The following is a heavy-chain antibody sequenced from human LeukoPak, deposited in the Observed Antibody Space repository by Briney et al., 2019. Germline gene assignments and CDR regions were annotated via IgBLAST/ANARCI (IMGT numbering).Heavy chain of an antibody. CDR1: GGSVNSGSYY. Sequence: SETLSLTCTVSGGSVNSGSYYWNWIRQPPGKGLEWIGYISYSGSTNYNPSVKSRVTISVDTSKNQFSLNLSSVTAADTAVYYCARESPYYGSGSRDNWFDPWGQGTLVTVSS. CDR2: ISYSGST. D-gene: IGHD3-10*01. V-gene: IGHV4-61*01. CDR3: ARESPYYGSGSRDNWFDP. J-gene: IGHJ5*02.